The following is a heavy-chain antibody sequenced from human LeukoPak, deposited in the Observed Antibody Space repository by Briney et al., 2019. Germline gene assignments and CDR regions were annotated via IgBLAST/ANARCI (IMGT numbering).Heavy chain of an antibody. J-gene: IGHJ4*02. CDR3: ARDHFDFLAGYYDY. CDR2: ISVFNGNK. V-gene: IGHV1-18*04. CDR1: GYTFTGYY. D-gene: IGHD3-9*01. Sequence: ASVKVSCKASGYTFTGYYMHWVRQAPGQGLEWMGWISVFNGNKRYAQKFQGRVTLTTDTSTSTAYMEVGSLRSDDTAVYYCARDHFDFLAGYYDYWGQGTLVSVSS.